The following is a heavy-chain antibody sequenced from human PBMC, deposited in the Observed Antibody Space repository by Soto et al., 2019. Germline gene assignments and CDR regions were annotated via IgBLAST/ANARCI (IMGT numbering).Heavy chain of an antibody. CDR2: IYHSGST. V-gene: IGHV4-30-2*01. J-gene: IGHJ4*02. CDR1: GGSISSGGYS. CDR3: ARGGSYFYFDY. Sequence: PSETLSLTCAVSGGSISSGGYSWSWIRQPPGKGLEWIGYIYHSGSTYYNPSLKSRVTISVDRSKNQFSLKLSSVTAADTAVYYCARGGSYFYFDYWGQGTLVTVSS. D-gene: IGHD3-10*01.